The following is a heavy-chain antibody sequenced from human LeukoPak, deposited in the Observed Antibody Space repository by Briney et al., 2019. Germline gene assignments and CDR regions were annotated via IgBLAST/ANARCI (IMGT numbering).Heavy chain of an antibody. J-gene: IGHJ6*02. D-gene: IGHD3-3*01. V-gene: IGHV3-30*04. CDR1: GFTFSSYA. Sequence: GRSLRLSCAASGFTFSSYAMHWVRQAPGKGLEWVAVISYDGSNKYYADSVKGRFTISRDNSKNTLYLQMNSLRAEDTAVYYCGRSGRLFSGYQYYYRMDGWGQGTTVTVSS. CDR2: ISYDGSNK. CDR3: GRSGRLFSGYQYYYRMDG.